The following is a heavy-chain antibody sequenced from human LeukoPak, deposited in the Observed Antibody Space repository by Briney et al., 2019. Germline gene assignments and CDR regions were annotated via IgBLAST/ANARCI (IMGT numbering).Heavy chain of an antibody. V-gene: IGHV4-59*01. CDR1: GGSISSYY. CDR3: ARDKKGTSCYDY. D-gene: IGHD2-2*01. CDR2: IYYSGST. Sequence: PSETLSLTCTVSGGSISSYYWSWIRQSPGKGLEWIGYIYYSGSTNYNPSLKSRVTISVDTSKDQFSLKLSSVTAADTAVYYCARDKKGTSCYDYWGQGTLLTVSS. J-gene: IGHJ4*02.